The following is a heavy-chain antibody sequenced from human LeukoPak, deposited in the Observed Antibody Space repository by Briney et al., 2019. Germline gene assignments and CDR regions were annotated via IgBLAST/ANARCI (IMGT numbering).Heavy chain of an antibody. CDR3: AREKQLAYFDY. V-gene: IGHV4-59*01. Sequence: PSETLSLTCTVSGGSISSYYWSWIRQPPGKGLEWIGYIYYSGSTNYNPSLKSRVTISVGTSKNQFSLKLSSVTAADTAVYYCAREKQLAYFDYWGQGTLVTVSS. CDR1: GGSISSYY. D-gene: IGHD6-6*01. J-gene: IGHJ4*02. CDR2: IYYSGST.